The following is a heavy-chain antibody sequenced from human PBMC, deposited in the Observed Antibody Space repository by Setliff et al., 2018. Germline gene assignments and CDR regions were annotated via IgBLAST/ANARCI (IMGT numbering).Heavy chain of an antibody. CDR2: IIPMFGTT. Sequence: SVKVSCKASGGTFSSYAIDWVRQAPGQGLEWMGGIIPMFGTTNYAQRFRGRVTITADESTTTDYLELSSLRTEDTAVYYCAREGVDTRSSTDYRYYMDVWGKGTTVTVSS. CDR3: AREGVDTRSSTDYRYYMDV. D-gene: IGHD5-18*01. V-gene: IGHV1-69*13. J-gene: IGHJ6*03. CDR1: GGTFSSYA.